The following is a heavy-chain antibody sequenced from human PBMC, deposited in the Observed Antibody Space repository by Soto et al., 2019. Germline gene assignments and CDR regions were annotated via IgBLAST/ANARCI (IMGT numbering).Heavy chain of an antibody. V-gene: IGHV3-23*01. D-gene: IGHD3-16*02. CDR2: LSGSGGDT. CDR1: GFTFSSYA. Sequence: EVQLLESGGDLVQPGGSLRLSCVASGFTFSSYAMTWVRQAPGKGLEWVSTLSGSGGDTYYADSVNGRFTISRDKSKNTLYLQMDRLRVEDTAVYYCAKGGGYDYVWKSYRPDYWGQGTLVTVSS. J-gene: IGHJ4*02. CDR3: AKGGGYDYVWKSYRPDY.